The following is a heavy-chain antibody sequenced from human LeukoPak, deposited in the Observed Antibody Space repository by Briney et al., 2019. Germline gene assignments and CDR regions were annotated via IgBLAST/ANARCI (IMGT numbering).Heavy chain of an antibody. CDR1: GGTFSSYA. J-gene: IGHJ5*02. V-gene: IGHV1-69*06. D-gene: IGHD3-10*01. Sequence: SVKVSCKASGGTFSSYAISWVRQAPGQGLEWMGGIIPIFGTANYAQKFQGRVTITADKSTSTAYMELSSLRSEDTAVYYCARGAKFRSYGSGTYYTSLPFDPWGQGTLVTVSS. CDR3: ARGAKFRSYGSGTYYTSLPFDP. CDR2: IIPIFGTA.